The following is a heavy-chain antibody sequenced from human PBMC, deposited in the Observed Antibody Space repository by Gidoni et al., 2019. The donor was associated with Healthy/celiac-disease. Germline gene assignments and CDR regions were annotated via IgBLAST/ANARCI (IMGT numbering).Heavy chain of an antibody. CDR3: AREAGGSYSEFIFDY. D-gene: IGHD1-26*01. CDR2: ISSSSSTI. V-gene: IGHV3-48*02. CDR1: GFTFSSYS. J-gene: IGHJ4*02. Sequence: EVQLVESGGGLVQPGGSLRLSCAASGFTFSSYSMNWVRQAPGKGLEWVSYISSSSSTIYYADSVKGRFTISRDNAKNSLYLQMNSLRDEDTAVYYCAREAGGSYSEFIFDYWGQGTLVTVSS.